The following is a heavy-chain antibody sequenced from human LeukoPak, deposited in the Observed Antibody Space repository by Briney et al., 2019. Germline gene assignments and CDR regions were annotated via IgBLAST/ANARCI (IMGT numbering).Heavy chain of an antibody. D-gene: IGHD3-10*01. J-gene: IGHJ5*02. CDR2: INPSGGST. Sequence: ASVKVSCKASGYTFTSYGISWVRQAPGQGLEWMGIINPSGGSTSYAQKFQGRVTMTRDMSTSTVYMELSSLRSEDTAVYYCAREGPDYYGSGCDPWGQGTLVTVSS. CDR1: GYTFTSYG. CDR3: AREGPDYYGSGCDP. V-gene: IGHV1-46*01.